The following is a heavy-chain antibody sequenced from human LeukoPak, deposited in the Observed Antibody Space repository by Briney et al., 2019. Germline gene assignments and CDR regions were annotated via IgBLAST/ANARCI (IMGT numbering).Heavy chain of an antibody. CDR3: ARSLRSPRYCIDDTCYFDY. D-gene: IGHD2-15*01. CDR1: GFTFSSYG. Sequence: QPGRSLRLSCAASGFTFSSYGMSWVRQAPGKGLEWVSGISGLGDNTYYVDSVKGRFTISRDNAKNTQYLQIDSLRVEDTAVYYCARSLRSPRYCIDDTCYFDYWGQGTLVTVSS. V-gene: IGHV3-23*01. J-gene: IGHJ4*02. CDR2: ISGLGDNT.